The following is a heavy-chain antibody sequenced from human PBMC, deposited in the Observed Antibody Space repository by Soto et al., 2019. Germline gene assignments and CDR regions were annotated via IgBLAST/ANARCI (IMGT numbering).Heavy chain of an antibody. Sequence: LSLTCTVSGGSISSYYWSWIRQPPGKGLEWIGYIYYSGSTNYNPSLKSRVTISVDTSKNQFSLKLSSVTAADTAVYYCARERTGGGWFDPWGQGTLVTVSS. D-gene: IGHD3-16*01. CDR2: IYYSGST. CDR1: GGSISSYY. V-gene: IGHV4-59*01. J-gene: IGHJ5*02. CDR3: ARERTGGGWFDP.